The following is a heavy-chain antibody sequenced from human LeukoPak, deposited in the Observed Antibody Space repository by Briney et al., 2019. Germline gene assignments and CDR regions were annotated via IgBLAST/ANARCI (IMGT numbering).Heavy chain of an antibody. CDR1: GGSISRYY. CDR3: GRHDSAVGALFY. V-gene: IGHV4-59*08. J-gene: IGHJ4*02. CDR2: IYSSGST. Sequence: SETLSLTCTVSGGSISRYYWSWIRQPPGKGLEWLGYIYSSGSTNSNPSLTSGVTISVDTPKNNFSLRLASVTAADTAMYYCGRHDSAVGALFYWGQGTLVTVSS. D-gene: IGHD1-26*01.